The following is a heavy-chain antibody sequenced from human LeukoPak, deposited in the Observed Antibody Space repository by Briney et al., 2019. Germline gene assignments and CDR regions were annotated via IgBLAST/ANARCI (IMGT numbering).Heavy chain of an antibody. CDR3: AKDHRLQGPMRFDP. CDR2: ISYDGSNK. Sequence: GGSLRLSCAASGFTFSSYGMHWVRQAPGKGLEWVAVISYDGSNKYYADSVKGRFTISRDNSKNTLYLQTNSLRAEDTAVYYCAKDHRLQGPMRFDPWGQGTLVTVSS. V-gene: IGHV3-30*18. CDR1: GFTFSSYG. J-gene: IGHJ5*02.